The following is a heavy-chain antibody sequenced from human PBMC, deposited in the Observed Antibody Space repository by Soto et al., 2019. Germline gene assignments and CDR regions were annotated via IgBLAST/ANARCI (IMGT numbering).Heavy chain of an antibody. D-gene: IGHD2-2*02. CDR1: GGSISSYY. V-gene: IGHV4-4*07. Sequence: QVQLQESGPGLVKPSETLSLPCTVTGGSISSYYWSWIRQPAGKGLEWIGRIYTSGGTNYNPSLKTRVTMSVDTSKNQFSLKLSSVTAADTAVYYCARGDIPYGMDVWGQGTTVTVS. J-gene: IGHJ6*02. CDR2: IYTSGGT. CDR3: ARGDIPYGMDV.